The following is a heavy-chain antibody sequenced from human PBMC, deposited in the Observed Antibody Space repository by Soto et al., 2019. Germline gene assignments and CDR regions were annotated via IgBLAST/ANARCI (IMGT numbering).Heavy chain of an antibody. D-gene: IGHD2-15*01. CDR1: GYTFTGYY. CDR3: ARAFSGGNPFDY. J-gene: IGHJ4*02. CDR2: INPNSGDT. Sequence: ASVKVSCKASGYTFTGYYMHWVRQVPGQGLEWMGWINPNSGDTKYVQEFQGRVTMTRDTSISTAYMELSRLRSDDTAVYYCARAFSGGNPFDYWGQGTLVTVSS. V-gene: IGHV1-2*02.